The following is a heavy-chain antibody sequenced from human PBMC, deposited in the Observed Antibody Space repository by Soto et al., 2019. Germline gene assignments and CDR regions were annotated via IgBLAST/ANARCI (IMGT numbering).Heavy chain of an antibody. CDR2: IYVTGAV. CDR1: GAALNRGNYY. J-gene: IGHJ5*02. D-gene: IGHD2-21*01. Sequence: PSQTLSLTCIVSGAALNRGNYYCSWIRQVPGKGLEWIGHIYVTGAVDYNPSLRDRITISQDTSERQFSLNLRLVTAADTAVYYCARLRIATNNYKWFDPWGQGTLVTVSS. V-gene: IGHV4-31*02. CDR3: ARLRIATNNYKWFDP.